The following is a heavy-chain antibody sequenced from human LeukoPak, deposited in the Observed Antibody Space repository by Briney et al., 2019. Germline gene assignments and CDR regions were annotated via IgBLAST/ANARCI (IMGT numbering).Heavy chain of an antibody. CDR1: GGSISSHY. J-gene: IGHJ3*02. CDR2: ISNSGST. D-gene: IGHD2-21*02. CDR3: ARWGGIRSFCGGDCAFDI. Sequence: SETLSLTCTFSGGSISSHYWSWIRQPPGEGLEWLGYISNSGSTNYNPSLESRVTISVDTSKNQFSLKLTSATAADTGVYYCARWGGIRSFCGGDCAFDIWGQGTTVTVSS. V-gene: IGHV4-59*11.